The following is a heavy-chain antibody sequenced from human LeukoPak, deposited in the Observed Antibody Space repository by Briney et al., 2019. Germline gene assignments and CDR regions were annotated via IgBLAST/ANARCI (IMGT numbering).Heavy chain of an antibody. CDR1: GYTFIDYY. CDR3: ARVGRESSTGWLDY. CDR2: INVKSGAT. D-gene: IGHD6-19*01. J-gene: IGHJ4*02. V-gene: IGHV1-2*06. Sequence: ASVKVSCKASGYTFIDYYFNWVRQAPGQGPEWMGRINVKSGATDYAQKFQGRVTVTRDTSISTAYMELSSLGSDDTAVYYCARVGRESSTGWLDYWGQGTLVTVSS.